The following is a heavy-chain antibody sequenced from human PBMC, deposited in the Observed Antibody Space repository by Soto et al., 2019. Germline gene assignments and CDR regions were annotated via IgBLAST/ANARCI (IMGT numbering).Heavy chain of an antibody. CDR1: GVSFSCFY. CDR3: ARVFQGGRRGYSYRPIPYYYYMDV. Sequence: SETLSLTCAFDGVSFSCFYLILIRPPPGKGLEWIGEINHSGSTNYNPSLKSRVTISVDTSKNQFSLKLSSVTAADTAVYYCARVFQGGRRGYSYRPIPYYYYMDVCGKGTTVTVSS. D-gene: IGHD5-18*01. CDR2: INHSGST. V-gene: IGHV4-34*01. J-gene: IGHJ6*03.